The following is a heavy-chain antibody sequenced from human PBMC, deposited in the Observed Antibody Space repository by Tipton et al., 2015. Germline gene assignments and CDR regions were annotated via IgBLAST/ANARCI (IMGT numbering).Heavy chain of an antibody. V-gene: IGHV4-59*01. Sequence: TLSLTCTVSADSISSYYWSWIRQPPGKGLEWIAYIYNSAATNYNPSLKSRVTISIDTSKNQFSLKLSSVTAADTAVYYCARGGNDSSGYYLYYYYGMDVWGQGTTVTVSS. D-gene: IGHD3-22*01. J-gene: IGHJ6*02. CDR2: IYNSAAT. CDR3: ARGGNDSSGYYLYYYYGMDV. CDR1: ADSISSYY.